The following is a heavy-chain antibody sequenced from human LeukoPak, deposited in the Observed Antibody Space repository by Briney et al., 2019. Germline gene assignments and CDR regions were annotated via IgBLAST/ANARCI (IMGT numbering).Heavy chain of an antibody. CDR1: GYTFTSYY. V-gene: IGHV7-4-1*02. CDR2: INTNTGNL. D-gene: IGHD2-15*01. Sequence: AASVKVSCKASGYTFTSYYMHWVRQAPGQGLQWMGWINTNTGNLNYAQGFTGHFVFSFDTSVSTAYVQIIGLKAEDTAVYYCARENIPMGGSFDSWGQGTLVTVSS. J-gene: IGHJ4*02. CDR3: ARENIPMGGSFDS.